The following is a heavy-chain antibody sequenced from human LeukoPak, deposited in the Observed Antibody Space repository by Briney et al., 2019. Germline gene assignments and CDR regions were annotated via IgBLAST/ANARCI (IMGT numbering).Heavy chain of an antibody. V-gene: IGHV3-23*01. J-gene: IGHJ4*02. CDR2: VSASGDKT. CDR1: GFSFSVYT. Sequence: GGSLRLSCVASGFSFSVYTMSWVRQAPGEGLEWISAVSASGDKTYYADSVKGRFTVSRDNSKDTLYLHMNSLRAEDTALYYCARDIHDSSGYYYDYWGQGTLVTVSS. CDR3: ARDIHDSSGYYYDY. D-gene: IGHD3-22*01.